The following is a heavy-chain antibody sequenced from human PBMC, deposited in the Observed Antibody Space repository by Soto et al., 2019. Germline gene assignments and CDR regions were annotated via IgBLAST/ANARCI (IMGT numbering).Heavy chain of an antibody. CDR1: GFTFSDYY. Sequence: GGSLRLSCASSGFTFSDYYMGWIRQAQGKGLEWVSYISSSSSYTNYADSVKGRFTISRDNAKNSLYLQMNSLRAEDTAVYYCASGYVGRSKRRGGMDVWGHGTTVTVSS. CDR2: ISSSSSYT. CDR3: ASGYVGRSKRRGGMDV. D-gene: IGHD5-12*01. V-gene: IGHV3-11*03. J-gene: IGHJ6*02.